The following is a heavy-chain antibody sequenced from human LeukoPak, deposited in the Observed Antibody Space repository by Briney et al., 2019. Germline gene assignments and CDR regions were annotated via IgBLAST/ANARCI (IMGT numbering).Heavy chain of an antibody. J-gene: IGHJ4*02. D-gene: IGHD1-7*01. CDR3: AIGYNWNYGYYFDY. CDR1: GYTFTSYG. CDR2: IIPIFGTA. V-gene: IGHV1-69*05. Sequence: ASVKVSCKTSGYTFTSYGISWVRQAPGQGLEWMGGIIPIFGTANYAQKFQGRVTITTDESTSTAYMELSSLRSEDTAVYYCAIGYNWNYGYYFDYWGQGTLVTVSS.